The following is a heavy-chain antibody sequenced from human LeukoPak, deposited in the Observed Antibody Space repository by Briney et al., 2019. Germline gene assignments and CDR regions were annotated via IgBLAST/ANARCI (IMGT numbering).Heavy chain of an antibody. D-gene: IGHD3-22*01. CDR3: ARSHDSSGYYQFNY. V-gene: IGHV1-24*01. Sequence: ASVKVSCKVSGYTLTELSMHWVRQAPGKGLEWMGGFDPEDGETIYAQKFQGRVTMTEDTSTDTAYMEPSSLRSEDTAVYYCARSHDSSGYYQFNYWGQGTLVTVSS. J-gene: IGHJ4*02. CDR2: FDPEDGET. CDR1: GYTLTELS.